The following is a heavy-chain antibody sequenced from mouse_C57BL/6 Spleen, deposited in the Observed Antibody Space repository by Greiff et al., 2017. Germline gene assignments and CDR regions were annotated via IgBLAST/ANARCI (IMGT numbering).Heavy chain of an antibody. J-gene: IGHJ1*03. V-gene: IGHV1-59*01. Sequence: QVQLQQPGAELVRPGTSVKLSCKASGYTFTSYWMHWVKQRPGQGLEWIGVIDPSDSYTNYNQKFKGKATLTVDTSSSTAYMQLSSLTSEDSAVYYCARQGYGSSFWYFDVWGKGTTVTVSS. D-gene: IGHD1-1*01. CDR3: ARQGYGSSFWYFDV. CDR1: GYTFTSYW. CDR2: IDPSDSYT.